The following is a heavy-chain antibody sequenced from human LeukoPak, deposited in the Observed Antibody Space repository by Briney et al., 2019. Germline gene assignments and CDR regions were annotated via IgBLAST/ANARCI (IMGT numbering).Heavy chain of an antibody. J-gene: IGHJ4*02. Sequence: GGSLRLSCAASGFTFSSYAMSWVRQAPGKGLEWVSAISGSGGSTYYADSVKGRFTISRDNSKNTLYLQMNSLRAEDTAVCYCAKSLWVRGVFFDYWGQGTLVTVSS. CDR1: GFTFSSYA. CDR2: ISGSGGST. D-gene: IGHD3-10*01. CDR3: AKSLWVRGVFFDY. V-gene: IGHV3-23*01.